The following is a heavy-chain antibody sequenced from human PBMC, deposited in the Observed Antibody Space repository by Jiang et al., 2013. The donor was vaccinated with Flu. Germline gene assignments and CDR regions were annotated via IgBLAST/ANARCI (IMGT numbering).Heavy chain of an antibody. Sequence: SGAEVKKPGASVKVSCKASGYTFTDRYMHWVRQAPGQGLEWMGLINPSGTGTSYAQEFQGRVTMTRDTSTSTDYMELSSLRSEDTAVYYCARDNSGKAAGFSWWWFDPWGQGTLVTVSS. CDR2: INPSGTGT. V-gene: IGHV1-46*01. J-gene: IGHJ5*02. CDR1: GYTFTDRY. CDR3: ARDNSGKAAGFSWWWFDP. D-gene: IGHD6-13*01.